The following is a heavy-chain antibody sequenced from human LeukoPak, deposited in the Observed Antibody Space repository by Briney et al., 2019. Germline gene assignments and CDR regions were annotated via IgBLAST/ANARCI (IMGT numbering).Heavy chain of an antibody. CDR3: VVVVPAATLYYYYYMDV. CDR1: GGSISSSSYY. D-gene: IGHD2-2*01. Sequence: PSETLSLTCTVSGGSISSSSYYWGWIRQPPGKGLEWIGSIYYSGSTYYNPSLKSRVTISVDTSKNQFSLKLSSVTAADTAVYYCVVVVPAATLYYYYYMDVWGKGTTVTVSS. V-gene: IGHV4-39*01. CDR2: IYYSGST. J-gene: IGHJ6*03.